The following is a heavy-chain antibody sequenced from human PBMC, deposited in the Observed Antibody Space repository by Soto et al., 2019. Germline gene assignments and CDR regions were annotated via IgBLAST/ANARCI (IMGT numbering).Heavy chain of an antibody. D-gene: IGHD2-15*01. CDR1: GGSISSSSYY. J-gene: IGHJ5*02. CDR3: ARPVSLLPGTWFDP. V-gene: IGHV4-39*01. CDR2: IYYSGST. Sequence: QLQLQESGPGLVKPSETLSLTCTVSGGSISSSSYYWGWIRQPPGKGLEWIGSIYYSGSTYYNPSLKSRVTISVDTSKNQFSLKLSSVTAADTAVYYCARPVSLLPGTWFDPWGQGTLVTVSS.